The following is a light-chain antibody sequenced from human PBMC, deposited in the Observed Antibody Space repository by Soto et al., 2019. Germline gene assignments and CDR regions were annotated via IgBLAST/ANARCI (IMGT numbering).Light chain of an antibody. CDR3: SSYTSSFTWV. V-gene: IGLV2-14*01. CDR2: EVS. CDR1: SSDVGGYKY. Sequence: QSALTQPASVSGSPGQSITISCTGTSSDVGGYKYVSWYQHHPGKAPKLIIYEVSNRPSGISNLFSGSKSGNTASLTISGLQAEDETDYYCSSYTSSFTWVFGGGTQLTVL. J-gene: IGLJ3*02.